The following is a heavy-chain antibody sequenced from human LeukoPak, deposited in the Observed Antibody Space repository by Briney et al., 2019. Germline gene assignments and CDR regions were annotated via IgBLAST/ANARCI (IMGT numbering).Heavy chain of an antibody. J-gene: IGHJ4*02. V-gene: IGHV4-59*08. CDR2: IYYSGST. CDR1: GGSISSYY. D-gene: IGHD2-15*01. Sequence: SETLSLTCTVSGGSISSYYWSWIRQPPGEGREWIGYIYYSGSTNYNPSLKSRVTISVDTSKNQFSLKLSAVTAAETAVYYCARLPCGSCSLDYWGQGTLVTVSS. CDR3: ARLPCGSCSLDY.